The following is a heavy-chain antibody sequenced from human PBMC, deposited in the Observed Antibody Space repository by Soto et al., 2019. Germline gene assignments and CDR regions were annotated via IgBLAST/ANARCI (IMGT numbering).Heavy chain of an antibody. CDR1: GYTFTSYD. J-gene: IGHJ5*02. Sequence: QVQLVQSGAEVKKPGASVKVSCKASGYTFTSYDINWVRQATGQGLEWMGWMNPNSGNTGYAQKFQGRVTMTRNTSISTAYMALSSLRSEDTAVYYCARAPTGTVVTPRINWFDPWGQGTLVTVSS. V-gene: IGHV1-8*01. CDR3: ARAPTGTVVTPRINWFDP. D-gene: IGHD2-15*01. CDR2: MNPNSGNT.